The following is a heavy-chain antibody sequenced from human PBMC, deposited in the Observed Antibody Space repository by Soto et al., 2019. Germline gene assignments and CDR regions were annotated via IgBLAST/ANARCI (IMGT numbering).Heavy chain of an antibody. Sequence: SGTLSLTCTVSGGSISSGDYYWSRIRQPPGKDLEWIGYFYYSGSTYYNPALKSRVTISEDTSKNQFYLKLSSVTAADSAVYYCAKDSGYNYGYFRWFDPWGQGTLVTVSS. CDR1: GGSISSGDYY. CDR2: FYYSGST. D-gene: IGHD5-18*01. CDR3: AKDSGYNYGYFRWFDP. J-gene: IGHJ5*02. V-gene: IGHV4-30-4*01.